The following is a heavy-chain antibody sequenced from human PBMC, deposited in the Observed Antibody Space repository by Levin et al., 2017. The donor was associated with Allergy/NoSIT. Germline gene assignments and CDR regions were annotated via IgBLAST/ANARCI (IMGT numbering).Heavy chain of an antibody. V-gene: IGHV1-2*02. CDR1: GYTFTDYY. Sequence: PGESLKISCKASGYTFTDYYIHWVRQAPGQGLEWMGWINPNRGGTNYAQKFQGRVTMTRDTSISTAYMDMSRLRSDDTAVYYCARDPPYSSSCLNYWGQGTLVTVSS. CDR2: INPNRGGT. J-gene: IGHJ4*02. CDR3: ARDPPYSSSCLNY. D-gene: IGHD6-13*01.